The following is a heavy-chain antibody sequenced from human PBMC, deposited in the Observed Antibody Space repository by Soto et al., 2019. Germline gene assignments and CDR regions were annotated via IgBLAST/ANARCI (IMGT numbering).Heavy chain of an antibody. CDR3: AKSSSAYYYDY. V-gene: IGHV3-23*01. CDR1: GFTFSNYG. Sequence: EVQLLESGGGLVQPGGSLTLSCAASGFTFSNYGMSWVRQAPGKGLEGVSSITNNGGSTYYADSVKGRFTISRDNSRSTLYLQMNSLRAEDAALYYCAKSSSAYYYDYWGQGTLVTVSS. D-gene: IGHD3-22*01. J-gene: IGHJ4*02. CDR2: ITNNGGST.